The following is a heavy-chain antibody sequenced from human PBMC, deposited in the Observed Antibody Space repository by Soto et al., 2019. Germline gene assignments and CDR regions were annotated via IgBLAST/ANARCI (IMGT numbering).Heavy chain of an antibody. CDR3: ARGPGRYSGYHYYFDY. V-gene: IGHV4-59*01. J-gene: IGHJ4*02. Sequence: SETLSLTCTVSGGSISSYYWSWIRQPPGKGLEWIGYIYYSGGTNYNPSLKSRVTISVDTSKNQFSLKLSSVTAADTAVYYCARGPGRYSGYHYYFDYWGQGTLVTVSS. CDR2: IYYSGGT. CDR1: GGSISSYY. D-gene: IGHD5-12*01.